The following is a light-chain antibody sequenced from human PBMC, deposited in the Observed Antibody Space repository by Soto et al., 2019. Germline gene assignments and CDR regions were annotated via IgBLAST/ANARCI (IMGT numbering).Light chain of an antibody. V-gene: IGKV2-28*01. CDR2: LGS. CDR3: MQVLQTPPT. J-gene: IGKJ4*01. CDR1: QSLLQSNGNNQ. Sequence: EIVMTQSPLSLPVTPGEPASISCRSSQSLLQSNGNNQLGWVLQKPGQSPQLLMYLGSSRASGAPDRFSGSGSGTDFTLKISRVEPEDVGVYYCMQVLQTPPTFGGGTKVDIK.